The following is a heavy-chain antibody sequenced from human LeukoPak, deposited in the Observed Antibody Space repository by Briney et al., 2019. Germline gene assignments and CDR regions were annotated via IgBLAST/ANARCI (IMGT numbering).Heavy chain of an antibody. CDR2: INSDGINT. V-gene: IGHV3-74*01. D-gene: IGHD3-22*01. CDR1: GFTFSNYW. J-gene: IGHJ4*02. CDR3: ARPMNEYDSSGFFHY. Sequence: GGSLRLSCAASGFTFSNYWMHWVRQAPGKGLVWVSRINSDGINTSYADSVKGRFTISRDNSKNTLHLQMNSLRVEDTAVYYCARPMNEYDSSGFFHYWGQGTLVTVSS.